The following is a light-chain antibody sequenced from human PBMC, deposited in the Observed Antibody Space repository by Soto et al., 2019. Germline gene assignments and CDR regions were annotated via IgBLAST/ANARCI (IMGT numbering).Light chain of an antibody. CDR2: AAS. Sequence: DIQLTQSPSFLSASVGDRVTITCRASQGISSYLAWYQQKPGKAPKLLIYAASTLQSGVPSRFSGSGSGTEFTLTISSLQPEDFATYYCQQFIHFGQGTKVDIK. V-gene: IGKV1-9*01. CDR1: QGISSY. CDR3: QQFIH. J-gene: IGKJ2*01.